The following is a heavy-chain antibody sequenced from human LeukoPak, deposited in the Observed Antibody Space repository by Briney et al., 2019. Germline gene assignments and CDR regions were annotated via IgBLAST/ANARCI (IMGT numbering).Heavy chain of an antibody. CDR2: ISYDGSNK. CDR3: AKDQRYFDWSNFDY. D-gene: IGHD3-9*01. CDR1: GFTFSSYG. Sequence: GGSLRLSCAASGFTFSSYGMHWVRQAPGKGLEWVAVISYDGSNKYYADFVKGRFTISRDNSKNTLYLQMNSLRAEDTAVYYCAKDQRYFDWSNFDYWGQGTLVTVSS. J-gene: IGHJ4*02. V-gene: IGHV3-30*18.